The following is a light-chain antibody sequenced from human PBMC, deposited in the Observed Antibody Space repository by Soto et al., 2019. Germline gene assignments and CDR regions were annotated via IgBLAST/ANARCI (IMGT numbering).Light chain of an antibody. Sequence: DIQMTQSPSSLSASVGDRVTITCQASHDITSYLNWYQHKPGKAPTLLIYDASILEAGVPSRFSGSGSGTDFTFTISSLQPEDVATYYCQKGYYLPIFGPGTTVDFK. CDR1: HDITSY. CDR3: QKGYYLPI. J-gene: IGKJ3*01. V-gene: IGKV1-33*01. CDR2: DAS.